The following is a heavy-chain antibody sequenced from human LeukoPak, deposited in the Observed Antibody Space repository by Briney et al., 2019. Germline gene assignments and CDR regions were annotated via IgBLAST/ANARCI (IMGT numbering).Heavy chain of an antibody. CDR3: ARDIGYCSSTSCSSAYFQH. CDR2: ISSSSSTI. CDR1: GFTFSSYS. J-gene: IGHJ1*01. V-gene: IGHV3-48*01. Sequence: GGSLRLSCAASGFTFSSYSMNWVRQAPGKGLEWVSYISSSSSTIYYADSVKGRFTISRDNAKNSLYLQMNSLRAEDTAVYYCARDIGYCSSTSCSSAYFQHWGQGTLVTVSS. D-gene: IGHD2-2*01.